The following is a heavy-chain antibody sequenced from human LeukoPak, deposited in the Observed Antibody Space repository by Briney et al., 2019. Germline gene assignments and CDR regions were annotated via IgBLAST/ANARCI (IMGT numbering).Heavy chain of an antibody. CDR1: GGSFSGYY. J-gene: IGHJ6*03. D-gene: IGHD5-12*01. CDR3: ARGLVATTKYYYYYYMDV. CDR2: INHSGST. V-gene: IGHV4-34*01. Sequence: SETLSLTCAVYGGSFSGYYWSWIRQPPGKGLEWIGEINHSGSTNYNPSLKSRVTISVDTSKNQFSLKLSSVTAEDTAVYYCARGLVATTKYYYYYYMDVWGKGTTVTISS.